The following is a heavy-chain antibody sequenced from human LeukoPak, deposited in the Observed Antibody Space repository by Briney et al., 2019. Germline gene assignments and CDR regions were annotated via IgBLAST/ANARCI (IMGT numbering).Heavy chain of an antibody. CDR3: ARATVTLPDY. V-gene: IGHV3-64*01. J-gene: IGHJ4*02. CDR1: GFTFSSYA. CDR2: ISSNGGST. D-gene: IGHD4-17*01. Sequence: GGSLRLSCAASGFTFSSYAVHLVRQAPGKGLEYVSAISSNGGSTYYANSVKGRFTISRDNSKNTLYLQMGSLRAEDMAVYYCARATVTLPDYWGQGTLVTVSS.